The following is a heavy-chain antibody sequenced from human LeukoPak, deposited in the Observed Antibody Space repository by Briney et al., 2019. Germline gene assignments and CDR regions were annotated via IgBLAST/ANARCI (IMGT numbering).Heavy chain of an antibody. CDR1: GDSFFWNSVA. D-gene: IGHD2-15*01. J-gene: IGHJ4*02. V-gene: IGHV6-1*01. CDR3: ARGRYCGGGTCYHFDS. Sequence: SQTLSLTCAVSGDSFFWNSVAWNWIRQSPSRSLEWLGRTYYSSEWHHDYAVSVKSRINITADTFKSQFSLHLNTVTPEDTAVYFCARGRYCGGGTCYHFDSWGQGTLVTVSS. CDR2: TYYSSEWHH.